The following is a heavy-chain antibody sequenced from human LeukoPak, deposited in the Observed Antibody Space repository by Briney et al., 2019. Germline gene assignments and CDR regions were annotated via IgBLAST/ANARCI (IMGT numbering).Heavy chain of an antibody. CDR1: GYTFTSNA. J-gene: IGHJ5*02. CDR3: ARSRLFVNWFDP. CDR2: INTGNGNT. V-gene: IGHV1-3*04. Sequence: GASVKVSCKASGYTFTSNAMHWVRQAPGQRPEWMGWINTGNGNTKYSQKLQGRVTMTTDTSTSTAYMELRSLRSDDTAVYYCARSRLFVNWFDPWGQGTLVTVSS.